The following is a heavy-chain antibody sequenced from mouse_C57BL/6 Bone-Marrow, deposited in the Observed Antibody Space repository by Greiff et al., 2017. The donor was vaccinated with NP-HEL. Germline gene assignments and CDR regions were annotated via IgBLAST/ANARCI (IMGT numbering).Heavy chain of an antibody. CDR2: ISGGGGNT. Sequence: EVMLVESGGGLVKPGGSLKLSCAASGFTFSSYTMSWVRQTPEKRLEWVATISGGGGNTYYPDSVKGRFTISRDNAKNTLYLQMSRLRSEDTALYYCARQFYYFDYWGQGTTLTVSS. CDR1: GFTFSSYT. J-gene: IGHJ2*01. CDR3: ARQFYYFDY. V-gene: IGHV5-9*01.